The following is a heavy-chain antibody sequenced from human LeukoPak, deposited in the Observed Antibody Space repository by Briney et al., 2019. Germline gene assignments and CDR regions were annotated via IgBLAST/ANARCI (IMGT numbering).Heavy chain of an antibody. D-gene: IGHD6-19*01. CDR1: GFTFGGYY. J-gene: IGHJ5*02. Sequence: GESLRLSCAASGFTFGGYYMNWIRQAPGKGLEWVSYISTAGTYTNYADSVKGRFTISRDNAKNSLYLQMNSLRAEDTAVYYCARAKQWLVTDPWGQGTLVTVSS. CDR3: ARAKQWLVTDP. CDR2: ISTAGTYT. V-gene: IGHV3-11*06.